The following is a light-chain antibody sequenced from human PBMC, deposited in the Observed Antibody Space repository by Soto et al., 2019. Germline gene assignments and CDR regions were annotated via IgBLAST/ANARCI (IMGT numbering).Light chain of an antibody. CDR3: SSYTSSSTLGV. V-gene: IGLV2-14*01. CDR2: EVN. CDR1: SSDVGGYNY. J-gene: IGLJ1*01. Sequence: QSVLAQPASVSGSLGQSITISCTGTSSDVGGYNYVSWYQQHPGKAPTLMIYEVNNRPSGVSNRFSGSKSGNTASLTISGLQAEDEAEYYCSSYTSSSTLGVFGTGTKGTVL.